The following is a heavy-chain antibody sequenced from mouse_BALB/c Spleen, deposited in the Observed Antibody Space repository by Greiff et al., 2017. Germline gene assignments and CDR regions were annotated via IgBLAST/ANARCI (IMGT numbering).Heavy chain of an antibody. CDR2: ISSGSSTI. V-gene: IGHV5-17*02. Sequence: EVKVVESGGGLVQPGGSRKLSCAASGFTFSSFGMHWVRQAPEKGLEWVAYISSGSSTIYYADTVKGRFTISRDNPKNTLFLQMTSLRSEDTAMYYCARWGLRRPYYAMDYWGQGTSVTVSS. CDR3: ARWGLRRPYYAMDY. J-gene: IGHJ4*01. CDR1: GFTFSSFG. D-gene: IGHD2-2*01.